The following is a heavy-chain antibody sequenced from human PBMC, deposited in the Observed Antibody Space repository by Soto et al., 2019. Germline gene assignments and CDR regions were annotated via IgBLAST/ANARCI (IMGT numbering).Heavy chain of an antibody. CDR2: IIPIFGTA. CDR1: GGTFSSYA. J-gene: IGHJ6*02. D-gene: IGHD4-17*01. CDR3: AVPTTVTIDYYYGMDV. V-gene: IGHV1-69*06. Sequence: SVKVSCKASGGTFSSYAISWVRQAPGQGLEWMGGIIPIFGTANYAQKFQGRVTITADKSTSTAYMELGSLRSEDTAVYYCAVPTTVTIDYYYGMDVWGQGTTVTAP.